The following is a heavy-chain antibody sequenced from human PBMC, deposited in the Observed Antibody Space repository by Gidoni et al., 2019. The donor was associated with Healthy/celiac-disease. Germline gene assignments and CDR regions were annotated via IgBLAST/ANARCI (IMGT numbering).Heavy chain of an antibody. D-gene: IGHD5-12*01. CDR2: IYYSGST. J-gene: IGHJ4*02. V-gene: IGHV4-30-4*01. Sequence: QVQLQESGPGLVKPSQTLSLTCTVSGGSISSGDYHWSWIRQPPGKGLEWIGYIYYSGSTYYNPSLKSRVTISVDTSKNQCSLKLSSVTAADTAVYYCARVADSGYDPDYWGQGTLVTVSS. CDR1: GGSISSGDYH. CDR3: ARVADSGYDPDY.